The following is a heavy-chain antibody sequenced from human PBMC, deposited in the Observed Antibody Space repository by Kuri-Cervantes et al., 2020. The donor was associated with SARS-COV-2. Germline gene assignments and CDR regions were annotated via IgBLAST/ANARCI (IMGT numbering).Heavy chain of an antibody. CDR3: AGDRQGGRIRITIFGVASYGMDV. CDR1: GYTCTSYC. Sequence: SVKVSCKASGYTCTSYCISWVRQAPGQGLEWMGWISAYNGNTNYAQKLQGRVTMTTDTSTITAYMELRSLRSDDPAVYNCAGDRQGGRIRITIFGVASYGMDVWGQGTTVTVSS. V-gene: IGHV1-18*04. D-gene: IGHD3-3*01. J-gene: IGHJ6*02. CDR2: ISAYNGNT.